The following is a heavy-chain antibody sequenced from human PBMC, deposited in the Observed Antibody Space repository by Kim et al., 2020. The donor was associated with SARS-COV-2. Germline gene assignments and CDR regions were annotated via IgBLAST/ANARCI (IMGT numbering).Heavy chain of an antibody. Sequence: NYNPSPQSRVSISVDTSKNQFSLRLNSVTTADTAVYYCGRGGTTKNAFDIWGQGIMVTVSS. CDR3: GRGGTTKNAFDI. V-gene: IGHV4-59*09. J-gene: IGHJ3*02. D-gene: IGHD4-17*01.